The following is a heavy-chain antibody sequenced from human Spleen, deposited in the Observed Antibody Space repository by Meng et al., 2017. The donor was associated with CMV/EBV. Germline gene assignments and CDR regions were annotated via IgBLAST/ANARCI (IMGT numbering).Heavy chain of an antibody. Sequence: GSLRRSGKGSGYSFTSYWLGWVRQMPGKGLERMGIIYPDDSDTRYSPSFHGQDTISADKSISTAYLQWSSLKASDSALYYWARFLSDFWSGYYRGEYYGMDVWGQGTTVTVSS. D-gene: IGHD3-3*01. CDR2: IYPDDSDT. CDR3: ARFLSDFWSGYYRGEYYGMDV. CDR1: GYSFTSYW. J-gene: IGHJ6*02. V-gene: IGHV5-51*01.